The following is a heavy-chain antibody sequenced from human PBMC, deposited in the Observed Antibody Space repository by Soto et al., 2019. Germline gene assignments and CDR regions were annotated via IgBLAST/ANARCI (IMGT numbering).Heavy chain of an antibody. J-gene: IGHJ4*02. D-gene: IGHD6-13*01. CDR3: ARHRGGIAAAGSNYFDY. CDR1: GGSISSSSYY. Sequence: QLQLQESGPGLVKPSETLSLTCTVSGGSISSSSYYWGWIRQPPGKGLEWIGSIYYSGSTYYNPSLKSRVTISVDTSKNQFSLKLSSVTAADTAVYYCARHRGGIAAAGSNYFDYWGQGTLVTVSS. CDR2: IYYSGST. V-gene: IGHV4-39*01.